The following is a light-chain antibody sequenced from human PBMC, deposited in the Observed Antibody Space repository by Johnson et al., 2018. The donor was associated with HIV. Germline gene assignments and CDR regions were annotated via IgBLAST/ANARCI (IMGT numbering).Light chain of an antibody. CDR3: GTWDNSLGAHYV. CDR2: EKN. V-gene: IGLV1-51*02. Sequence: QSVLTQPPSVSAAPGQKVTISCSGSSSNIGNNYVSWYQQLPGTAPKLLIYEKNKRPSGIPDRFSASKSGTSATLDITGLQTGDEAYYYCGTWDNSLGAHYVVGNGPEVTVL. J-gene: IGLJ1*01. CDR1: SSNIGNNY.